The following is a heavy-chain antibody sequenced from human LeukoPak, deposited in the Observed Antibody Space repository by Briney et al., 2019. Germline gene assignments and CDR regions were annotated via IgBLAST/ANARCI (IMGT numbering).Heavy chain of an antibody. CDR1: GFTFSSYW. CDR2: INSDGSST. D-gene: IGHD5-18*01. Sequence: GGSLRLSCAASGFTFSSYWMHWVRQAPGKGLVWVSRINSDGSSTSYADSVKGRFTISRDNAKNTLYLQMNSLRAEDTAVYHCARDTAMVYWYFDLWGRGTLVTVSS. V-gene: IGHV3-74*01. J-gene: IGHJ2*01. CDR3: ARDTAMVYWYFDL.